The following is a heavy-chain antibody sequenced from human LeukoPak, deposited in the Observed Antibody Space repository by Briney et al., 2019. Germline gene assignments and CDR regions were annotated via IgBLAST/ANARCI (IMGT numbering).Heavy chain of an antibody. J-gene: IGHJ4*02. CDR2: IIPIFGTA. CDR1: GGTFSSYA. V-gene: IGHV1-69*05. CDR3: ARGGRYCSSTSCHAFGY. Sequence: ASVKVSCKASGGTFSSYAISWVRQAPGQGLEWMGGIIPIFGTANCAQKFQGRVTITTDESTSTAYMELSSLRSEDTAVYCCARGGRYCSSTSCHAFGYWGQGTLVTVSS. D-gene: IGHD2-2*01.